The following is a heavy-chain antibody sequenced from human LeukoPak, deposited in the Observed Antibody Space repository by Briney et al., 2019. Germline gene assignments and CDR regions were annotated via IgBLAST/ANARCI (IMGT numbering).Heavy chain of an antibody. CDR2: IDPSDSYT. CDR3: ARNTGGTLTL. J-gene: IGHJ4*02. CDR1: GYTFTDHW. Sequence: GESLKISCTGSGYTFTDHWISWVRRMPGKGLEWMERIDPSDSYTQYIPSLQGHVTISTDKSISTAYLQWSSLKASDTAIYYCARNTGGTLTLWGQGTLVTVSS. V-gene: IGHV5-10-1*01. D-gene: IGHD1-14*01.